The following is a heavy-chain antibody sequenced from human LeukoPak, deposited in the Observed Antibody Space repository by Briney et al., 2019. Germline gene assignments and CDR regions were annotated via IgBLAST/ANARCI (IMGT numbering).Heavy chain of an antibody. Sequence: GGSLRLSCAASGFTFSSYEMNWVRQAPGKGLEWVSYISSSGSTIYYADSVKGRFTISRDNAKNSLYLQMNSLRAEDTAVYYCARGETSIMVTFGGVSAFDYWGQGTLVTVSS. J-gene: IGHJ4*02. D-gene: IGHD3-16*01. CDR2: ISSSGSTI. CDR1: GFTFSSYE. CDR3: ARGETSIMVTFGGVSAFDY. V-gene: IGHV3-48*03.